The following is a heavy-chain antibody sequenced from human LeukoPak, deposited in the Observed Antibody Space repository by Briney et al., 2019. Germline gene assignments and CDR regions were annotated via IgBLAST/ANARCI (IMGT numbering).Heavy chain of an antibody. D-gene: IGHD3-16*01. V-gene: IGHV1-18*01. CDR1: GYTFNRYG. Sequence: GASVKVSCKASGYTFNRYGVDRVRQAPGQGLEWMGWIGTYNGNANLAQKFKGRFTMTTDTATSTAYMELKSLRLDDTAVYYCAKDRVGAPPGDWEYLGASNCFDIWGQGTMVSVSS. J-gene: IGHJ3*02. CDR3: AKDRVGAPPGDWEYLGASNCFDI. CDR2: IGTYNGNA.